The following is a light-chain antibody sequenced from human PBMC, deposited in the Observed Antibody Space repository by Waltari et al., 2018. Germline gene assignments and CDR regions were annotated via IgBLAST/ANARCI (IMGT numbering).Light chain of an antibody. V-gene: IGKV1-12*01. CDR3: QQGNDFPLT. CDR2: DAS. CDR1: QDISRG. Sequence: DIQMTQSPSSVSASVGDRVTITCRASQDISRGLAWYQQKAGKAPKFLIYDASTLQSGVPSRFSGSGARTDFTLTISSLQPEDFATYYCQQGNDFPLTFGGGTKVEI. J-gene: IGKJ4*01.